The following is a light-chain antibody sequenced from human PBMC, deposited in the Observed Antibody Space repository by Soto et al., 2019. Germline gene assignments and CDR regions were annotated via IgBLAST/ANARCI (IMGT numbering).Light chain of an antibody. CDR2: GAS. J-gene: IGKJ1*01. Sequence: EIVLTQSPGSLSLSPGQRATLSCRASQSVDTTFFAWYQKTPGQAPRLLIYGASKRATGIPYRFSGSGSGTDFTIIISRLEAEDFAVYYCQQYMSSVTFGQGTKVEIK. CDR1: QSVDTTF. CDR3: QQYMSSVT. V-gene: IGKV3-20*01.